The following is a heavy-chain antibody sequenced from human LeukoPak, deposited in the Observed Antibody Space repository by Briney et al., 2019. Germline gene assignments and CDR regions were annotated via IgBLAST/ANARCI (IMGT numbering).Heavy chain of an antibody. Sequence: PSETLSLTCTVSGGSISSYYWSWFRQPPGKGLEWIGYIYYSGSTNYNPSLKSRVTISVDTSKNQFSLKLSSVTAADTAVYYCARGRATRRWLQFGAFDIWGQGTMVTVSS. J-gene: IGHJ3*02. D-gene: IGHD5-24*01. CDR3: ARGRATRRWLQFGAFDI. CDR2: IYYSGST. CDR1: GGSISSYY. V-gene: IGHV4-59*08.